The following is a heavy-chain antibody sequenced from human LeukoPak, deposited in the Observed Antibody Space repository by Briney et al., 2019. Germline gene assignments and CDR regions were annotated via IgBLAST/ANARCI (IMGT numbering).Heavy chain of an antibody. J-gene: IGHJ3*02. D-gene: IGHD2-2*01. CDR1: GGSISSGDYY. CDR3: ARDRGYCSSTSCYAGLFAFDI. V-gene: IGHV4-61*08. CDR2: IYYSGST. Sequence: SETLSLTCTVSGGSISSGDYYWSWIRQPPGKGLEWIGYIYYSGSTNYNPSLKSRVTISVDTSKNQFSLKLSSVTAADTAVYYCARDRGYCSSTSCYAGLFAFDIWGQGTMVTVSS.